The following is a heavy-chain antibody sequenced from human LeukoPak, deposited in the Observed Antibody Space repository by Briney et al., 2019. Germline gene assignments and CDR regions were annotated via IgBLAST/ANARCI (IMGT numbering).Heavy chain of an antibody. CDR2: IIPIFGTA. Sequence: AASVKVSCKASGGTFSSYAISWVRQAPGQGLEWMGGIIPIFGTANYAQKFQGRVTITADESTSTAYMELSSLRSEDTAVYYCARTYYYDSSGYYEPGDPWGQGTLVTVSS. J-gene: IGHJ5*02. CDR3: ARTYYYDSSGYYEPGDP. D-gene: IGHD3-22*01. V-gene: IGHV1-69*13. CDR1: GGTFSSYA.